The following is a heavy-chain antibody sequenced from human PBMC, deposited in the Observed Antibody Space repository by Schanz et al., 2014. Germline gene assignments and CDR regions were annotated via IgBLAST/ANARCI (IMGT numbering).Heavy chain of an antibody. CDR1: GGTFSTYT. J-gene: IGHJ4*02. CDR3: ARDYYDSSGYYYCDY. Sequence: QVQLVQSGAEVKKPGSSVKVSCKASGGTFSTYTISWVRQAPGQGLEWMGRIIPSLGLAKYEQKFQDKVTITADRSTSTVYMELSSLRSEDTAMYYCARDYYDSSGYYYCDYWGQGTLVTVSS. D-gene: IGHD3-22*01. CDR2: IIPSLGLA. V-gene: IGHV1-69*08.